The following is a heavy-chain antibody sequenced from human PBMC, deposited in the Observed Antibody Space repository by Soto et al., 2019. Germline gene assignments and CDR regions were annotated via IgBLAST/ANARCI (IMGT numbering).Heavy chain of an antibody. D-gene: IGHD2-2*01. Sequence: GGSLRLSCAASGFTFSSYGMHWVRQAPGKGLEWVAVISYDGSNKYYADSVKGRFTISRDNSKNTLYLQMNSLRAEDTAVYYCAKDRVIVVVPAAMNPTPPDYWGQGTLVTVSS. CDR2: ISYDGSNK. V-gene: IGHV3-30*18. CDR3: AKDRVIVVVPAAMNPTPPDY. J-gene: IGHJ4*02. CDR1: GFTFSSYG.